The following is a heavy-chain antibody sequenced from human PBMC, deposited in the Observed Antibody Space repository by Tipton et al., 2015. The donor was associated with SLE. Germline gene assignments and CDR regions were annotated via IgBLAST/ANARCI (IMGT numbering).Heavy chain of an antibody. J-gene: IGHJ6*03. CDR3: ARDRFGNMDV. CDR2: IISRGSTI. D-gene: IGHD3-3*01. V-gene: IGHV3-48*03. Sequence: GSLRLSCAAYGFTFSSYEMNWVRQAPGKGLEWVSYIISRGSTIYYADSVKGRFTISRDNAKNSLYLQMNSLRAEDTAVYYCARDRFGNMDVWGKGTTVTVSS. CDR1: GFTFSSYE.